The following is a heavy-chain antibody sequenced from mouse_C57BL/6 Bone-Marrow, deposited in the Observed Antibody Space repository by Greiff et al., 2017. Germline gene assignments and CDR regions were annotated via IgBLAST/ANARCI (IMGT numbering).Heavy chain of an antibody. D-gene: IGHD1-1*01. CDR1: GFNIKDYY. V-gene: IGHV14-1*01. CDR3: TITTVVGFAY. Sequence: VQLQQSGAELVRPGASVKLSCTASGFNIKDYYMHWVKQRPEQGLEWIGRIDPEDGDTEYAPTFPGKATMTADTSSNTAYLQLSSLTSEDTAVYYCTITTVVGFAYWGQGTLVSVSA. CDR2: IDPEDGDT. J-gene: IGHJ3*01.